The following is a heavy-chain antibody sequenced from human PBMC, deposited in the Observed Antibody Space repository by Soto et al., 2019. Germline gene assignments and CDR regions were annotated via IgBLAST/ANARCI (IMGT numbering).Heavy chain of an antibody. D-gene: IGHD3-22*01. J-gene: IGHJ6*02. V-gene: IGHV1-69*13. CDR3: ASLYYYDSSGYYYVHFSYYGMDV. CDR2: IIPIFGTA. Sequence: GASVKVSCKASGGTFSSYAISWVRQAPGQGLEWMGGIIPIFGTANYAQKFQGRVTITADESTSTAYIELSSLRSEDTAVYYCASLYYYDSSGYYYVHFSYYGMDVWGQGTTVTVSS. CDR1: GGTFSSYA.